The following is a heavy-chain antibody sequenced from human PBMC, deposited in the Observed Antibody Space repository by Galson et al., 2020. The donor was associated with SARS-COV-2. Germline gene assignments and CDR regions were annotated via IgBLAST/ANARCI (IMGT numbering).Heavy chain of an antibody. J-gene: IGHJ4*02. CDR3: TRDLIGGAMTTVVRPDY. V-gene: IGHV3-23*01. CDR2: ITGSGGLT. CDR1: GFSFRSFA. D-gene: IGHD4-17*01. Sequence: QAGGSLRLSCAASGFSFRSFAMSWVRQAPGKGLEWVSFITGSGGLTYYSDSVKGRFTISRDNSKNTLYLQLSSLRVDDTAVYYCTRDLIGGAMTTVVRPDYWGQGTLLAVSS.